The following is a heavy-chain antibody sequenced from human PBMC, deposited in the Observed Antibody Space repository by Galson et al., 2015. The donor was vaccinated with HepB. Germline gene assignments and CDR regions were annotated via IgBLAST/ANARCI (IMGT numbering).Heavy chain of an antibody. D-gene: IGHD2-2*01. CDR1: GGTFSTYA. Sequence: SVKVSCKASGGTFSTYAITWVRQAPGQGLEWMGGIIPFFGTANYAQKFQGRVTITADESTRTAYMELSSLRSEDTAVYYCARLGDCSSPTCPAYYYYYMDVWGEGTTVTVSS. CDR3: ARLGDCSSPTCPAYYYYYMDV. CDR2: IIPFFGTA. V-gene: IGHV1-69*13. J-gene: IGHJ6*03.